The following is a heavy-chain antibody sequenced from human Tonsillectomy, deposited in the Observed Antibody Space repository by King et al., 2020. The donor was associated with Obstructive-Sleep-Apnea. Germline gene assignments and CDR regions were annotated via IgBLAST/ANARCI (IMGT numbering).Heavy chain of an antibody. J-gene: IGHJ4*02. CDR2: MNPNSGNT. V-gene: IGHV1-8*01. D-gene: IGHD2-2*01. CDR3: ATRRGAGSSDY. Sequence: VQLVESGAEVKKPGASVKVSCKASGYAFTSSDITWVRQATGQGLEWMGWMNPNSGNTGYAQKPQGRVTMTMNNSISTAYMGLSSLRSEDTAVYYCATRRGAGSSDYWGQGTLVTVSS. CDR1: GYAFTSSD.